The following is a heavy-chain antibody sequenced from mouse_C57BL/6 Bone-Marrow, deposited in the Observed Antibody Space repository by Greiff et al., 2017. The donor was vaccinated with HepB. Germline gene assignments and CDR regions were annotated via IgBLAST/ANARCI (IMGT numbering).Heavy chain of an antibody. J-gene: IGHJ1*03. CDR2: IRSKSSNYAT. V-gene: IGHV10-3*01. CDR3: VRDNCGSSYDWYFDV. CDR1: GFTFNTYA. D-gene: IGHD1-1*01. Sequence: EVKVVESGGGLVQPKGSLKLSCAASGFTFNTYAMHWVRQAPGKGLEWVARIRSKSSNYATYYADSVKDRFTISRDDSQSMLYLQMNNLKTEDTAMDYCVRDNCGSSYDWYFDVWGTGTTVTVSS.